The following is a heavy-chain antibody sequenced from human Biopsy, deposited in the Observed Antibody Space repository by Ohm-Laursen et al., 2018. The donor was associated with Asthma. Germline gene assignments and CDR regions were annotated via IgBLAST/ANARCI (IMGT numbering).Heavy chain of an antibody. CDR2: ISSLSRYI. CDR3: SRDFTIGSGSPFHF. J-gene: IGHJ4*02. D-gene: IGHD3-10*01. CDR1: GFDLRDYT. V-gene: IGHV3-21*01. Sequence: GSLRLSCAASGFDLRDYTMNWVRQAPGEGLEWVASISSLSRYIYHATSLRGRFTISRDNAKRSLYLQMDSLRGDDTAAYYCSRDFTIGSGSPFHFWGRGTLVTVSS.